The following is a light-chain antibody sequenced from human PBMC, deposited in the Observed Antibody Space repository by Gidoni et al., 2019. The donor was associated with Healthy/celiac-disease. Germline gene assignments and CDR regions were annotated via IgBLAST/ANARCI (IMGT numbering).Light chain of an antibody. CDR1: QSVSSY. Sequence: LLTQSPPTLSLSPGERATLSCTASQSVSSYLAWYQQKPGQAPRLLIYDASNRATGVPARFSGSGSGTDFTLTISSLEPEDVAVYYCQQRSNWPPFTFXGXTKVXIK. J-gene: IGKJ4*01. V-gene: IGKV3-11*01. CDR2: DAS. CDR3: QQRSNWPPFT.